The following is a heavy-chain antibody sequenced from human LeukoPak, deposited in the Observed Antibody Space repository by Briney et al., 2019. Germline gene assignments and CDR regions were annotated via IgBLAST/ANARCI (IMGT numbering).Heavy chain of an antibody. J-gene: IGHJ3*01. CDR3: ARDRYYDVLGRDAFDL. CDR2: ISYDGSYK. V-gene: IGHV3-30-3*01. CDR1: GLTFSNYA. D-gene: IGHD3-3*01. Sequence: GGSLRLSCAASGLTFSNYAIHWVRQAPGKGLEWVAVISYDGSYKSYADSVKGRFTISRDNSKNTLYLQMNSLRADDTAVYYCARDRYYDVLGRDAFDLWGQGTMVTVSS.